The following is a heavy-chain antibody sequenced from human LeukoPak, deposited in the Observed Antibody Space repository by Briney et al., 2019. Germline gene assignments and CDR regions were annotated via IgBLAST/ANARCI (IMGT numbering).Heavy chain of an antibody. V-gene: IGHV4-59*08. Sequence: KPSETLSLTCTVSGGSISTYYWSWIRQPPGKGLEWIGYIYYSGSTNYDASLNSRVTISVDTSKNQFSLKLSSVTAADTAVYYCARHRYSSSSLNWFDPWGQGTLVTVSS. J-gene: IGHJ5*02. D-gene: IGHD6-6*01. CDR3: ARHRYSSSSLNWFDP. CDR1: GGSISTYY. CDR2: IYYSGST.